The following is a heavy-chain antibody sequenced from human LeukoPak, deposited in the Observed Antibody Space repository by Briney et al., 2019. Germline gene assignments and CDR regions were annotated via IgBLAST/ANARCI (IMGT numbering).Heavy chain of an antibody. CDR2: ISGSGGST. CDR1: GCTFSSYA. Sequence: GGSLRLSCAASGCTFSSYAMSWVRQAPGKGLEWVSAISGSGGSTYYADSVKGRFTISRDNSKNTLYLQMNSLRAEDTAVYYCAKEEGEWLWSRYYYYYGMDVWGQGTTVTVSS. V-gene: IGHV3-23*01. CDR3: AKEEGEWLWSRYYYYYGMDV. J-gene: IGHJ6*02. D-gene: IGHD5-12*01.